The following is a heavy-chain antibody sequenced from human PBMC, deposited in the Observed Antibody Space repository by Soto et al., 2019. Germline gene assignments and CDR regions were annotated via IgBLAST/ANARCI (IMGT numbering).Heavy chain of an antibody. CDR2: IWYDGSNK. V-gene: IGHV3-33*01. J-gene: IGHJ6*02. D-gene: IGHD6-19*01. CDR1: GFTFSSYG. Sequence: GGSLRLSCAASGFTFSSYGMHWVRQAPGKGLEWVAVIWYDGSNKYYADSVKGRFTISRDNSKNTLYLQMNSLRAEDTTVYYFARDFGQWLVHYYYYGMDVWGQGTTVTVSS. CDR3: ARDFGQWLVHYYYYGMDV.